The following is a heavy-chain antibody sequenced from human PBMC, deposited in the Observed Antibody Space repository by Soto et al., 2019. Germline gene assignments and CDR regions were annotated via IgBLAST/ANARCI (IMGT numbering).Heavy chain of an antibody. CDR3: ASIESHGVDVFDI. J-gene: IGHJ3*02. Sequence: QVQLVESGGGVVQRGGSLRLSCAASGFIFSGYGMHWVRQAPGKGLEWVALIWYDGSNKYYADSVKGRFTISRDNSKNMLYLQMNSLRAEDTALYHCASIESHGVDVFDIWGQGTMVTVSS. D-gene: IGHD3-16*01. CDR1: GFIFSGYG. CDR2: IWYDGSNK. V-gene: IGHV3-33*01.